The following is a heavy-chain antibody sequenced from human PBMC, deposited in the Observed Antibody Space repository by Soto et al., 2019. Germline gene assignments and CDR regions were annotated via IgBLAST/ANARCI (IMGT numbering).Heavy chain of an antibody. Sequence: PGGSLRLSCAASGFTFTTYWMTWVRQAPGKGLEWVANINQDGSEKYYVDSVKGRFTISRDNAKNSLYLQMNSLRVEDTALYYCTKDRGPTYWGQGTLVTVSS. V-gene: IGHV3-7*01. CDR3: TKDRGPTY. J-gene: IGHJ4*02. CDR1: GFTFTTYW. CDR2: INQDGSEK. D-gene: IGHD2-15*01.